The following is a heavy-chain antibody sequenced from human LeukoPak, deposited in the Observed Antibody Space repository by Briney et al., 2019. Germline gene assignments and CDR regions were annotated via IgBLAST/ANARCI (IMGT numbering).Heavy chain of an antibody. D-gene: IGHD2-2*01. CDR3: AKRVLPAYNDY. V-gene: IGHV3-23*01. J-gene: IGHJ4*02. CDR2: IGGSGVNA. Sequence: QSGGSLRLSCAASGFTFSNYAMTWVRQAPGKGLEWVSVIGGSGVNAYYADSVKGRFTISRDNSKNTLYLQMNSLRAEDTAVYYCAKRVLPAYNDYWGQGTLVTVSS. CDR1: GFTFSNYA.